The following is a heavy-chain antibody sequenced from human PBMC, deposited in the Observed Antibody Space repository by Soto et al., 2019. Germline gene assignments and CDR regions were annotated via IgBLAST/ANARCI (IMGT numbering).Heavy chain of an antibody. D-gene: IGHD3-9*01. V-gene: IGHV3-49*04. CDR3: TRAVLLRHFDWCXDY. Sequence: PGGSLRLSCTTSGFSFGGESMSWVLQAPGKGLEWIGFITSEAFGGTTEYAASVKGRFTISRDDAKNIAYLQMNSLKTEDTAVYYCTRAVLLRHFDWCXDYWGQGP. CDR2: ITSEAFGGTT. J-gene: IGHJ4*02. CDR1: GFSFGGES.